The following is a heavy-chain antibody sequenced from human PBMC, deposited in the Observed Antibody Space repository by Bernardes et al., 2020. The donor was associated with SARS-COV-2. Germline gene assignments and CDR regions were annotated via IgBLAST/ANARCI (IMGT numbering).Heavy chain of an antibody. J-gene: IGHJ6*02. CDR1: GFTFSSYA. V-gene: IGHV3-23*01. D-gene: IGHD5-18*01. CDR3: ARGEYTYFNFEGTNYNLFYGLDV. CDR2: ISGSGGST. Sequence: GGSLRLSCAASGFTFSSYAMSWVRQAPGKGLEWVSAISGSGGSTYYADSVKGRFTISRDNSKNTLYLQMNNVRAEDTAVYYCARGEYTYFNFEGTNYNLFYGLDVWGQGTTVTVSS.